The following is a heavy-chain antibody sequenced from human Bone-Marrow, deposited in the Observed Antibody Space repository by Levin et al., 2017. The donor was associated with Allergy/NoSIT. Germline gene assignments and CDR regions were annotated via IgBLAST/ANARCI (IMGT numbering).Heavy chain of an antibody. V-gene: IGHV1-69*02. CDR1: GGTFSSYT. J-gene: IGHJ6*02. Sequence: SVKVSCKASGGTFSSYTISWVRQAPGQGLEWMGRIIPILGIANYAQKFQGRVTITADKSTSTAYMELSSLRSEDTAVYYCAIRVDTAMANRQSYYYYGMDVWGQGTTVTVSS. CDR2: IIPILGIA. D-gene: IGHD5-18*01. CDR3: AIRVDTAMANRQSYYYYGMDV.